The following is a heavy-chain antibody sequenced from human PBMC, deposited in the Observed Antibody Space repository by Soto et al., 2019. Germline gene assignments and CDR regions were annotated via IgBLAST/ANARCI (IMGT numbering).Heavy chain of an antibody. CDR1: GYNFKAAW. Sequence: EVKLVESGGGLVEPGGSLRLSCAASGYNFKAAWMNWVRQAPGKGLEWVGRIKSIADGGTKAYAAPVTDRFSVSRDDSTFTLYLQMNSLQTEDSGVYYCTRRPRAAEISVGHLDYWGRGTLVTVSA. J-gene: IGHJ4*02. CDR3: TRRPRAAEISVGHLDY. CDR2: IKSIADGGTK. V-gene: IGHV3-15*07. D-gene: IGHD6-25*01.